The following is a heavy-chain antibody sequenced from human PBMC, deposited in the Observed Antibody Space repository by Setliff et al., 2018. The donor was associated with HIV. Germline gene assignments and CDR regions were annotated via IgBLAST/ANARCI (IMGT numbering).Heavy chain of an antibody. CDR3: ARPHYYDSNGYYQAFDN. CDR1: GFTFSTFS. Sequence: LRLSCAASGFTFSTFSMSWVRQAPGKGLEWVSSITSISTTTHYADSVKGRFTITRDNAKDSLYLQMNSLRAEDTAVYFCARPHYYDSNGYYQAFDNWGQGTPVTVSS. V-gene: IGHV3-48*01. D-gene: IGHD3-22*01. J-gene: IGHJ4*02. CDR2: ITSISTTT.